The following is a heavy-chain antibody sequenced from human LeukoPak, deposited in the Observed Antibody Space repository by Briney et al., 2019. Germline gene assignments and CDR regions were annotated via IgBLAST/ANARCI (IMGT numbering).Heavy chain of an antibody. D-gene: IGHD6-13*01. CDR3: ARDSIAAAGTGLDY. CDR1: GFTFSSNY. V-gene: IGHV3-53*01. J-gene: IGHJ4*02. CDR2: IYSGGST. Sequence: GGSLRLSCAASGFTFSSNYMSWVRQAPGKGLEWVSVIYSGGSTYYADSVTGRFTISRDNSKNTLYLQMNSLRAEDTAVYYCARDSIAAAGTGLDYWGQGTLVTVSS.